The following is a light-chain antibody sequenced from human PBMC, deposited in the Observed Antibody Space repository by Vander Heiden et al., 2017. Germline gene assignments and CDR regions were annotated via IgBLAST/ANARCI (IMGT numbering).Light chain of an antibody. CDR2: YAS. CDR3: LQTSSLPYT. V-gene: IGKV6-21*01. J-gene: IGKJ2*01. Sequence: EIVMTQSPDFQSVTPKERVTITCRASESIGTSCHWYQQKPDQSPKLLIKYASQSFSGVPSRFTGSGSGTDFTLTINSLEAEDAAAYYCLQTSSLPYTFGQGTKLEIK. CDR1: ESIGTS.